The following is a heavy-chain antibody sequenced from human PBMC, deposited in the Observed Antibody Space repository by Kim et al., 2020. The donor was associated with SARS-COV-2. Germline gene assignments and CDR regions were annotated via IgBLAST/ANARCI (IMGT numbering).Heavy chain of an antibody. J-gene: IGHJ5*02. CDR2: IKQDGSEK. CDR3: ARDYGVVVIHGTVS. D-gene: IGHD3-22*01. CDR1: GFTFSSYW. Sequence: GGSLRLSCAASGFTFSSYWMSWVRQAPGKGLEWVANIKQDGSEKYYVDSVKGRFTISRDNAKNSLYLQMNSLRAEDTAVYYCARDYGVVVIHGTVSWGQGTLVTVSS. V-gene: IGHV3-7*01.